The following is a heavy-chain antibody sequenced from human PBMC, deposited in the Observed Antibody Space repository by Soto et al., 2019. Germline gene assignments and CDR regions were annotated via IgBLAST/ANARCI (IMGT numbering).Heavy chain of an antibody. Sequence: EVQLLESGGDVVRPGGSLRLSCAASGFTFSSYAMGWVRQAPGKGLEWVAGVSRAGTYTFYADSVRGRFSISRDNSRATVDLYMNAPRGDDTAVYFCVKYTVTEDLGESWGQGTLVSVSS. CDR3: VKYTVTEDLGES. D-gene: IGHD3-16*01. CDR1: GFTFSSYA. J-gene: IGHJ5*02. CDR2: VSRAGTYT. V-gene: IGHV3-23*01.